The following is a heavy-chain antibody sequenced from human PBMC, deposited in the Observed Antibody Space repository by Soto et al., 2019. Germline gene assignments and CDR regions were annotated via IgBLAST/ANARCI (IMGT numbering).Heavy chain of an antibody. Sequence: PGESLKISCKGSGYSFTSYWIGWVRQMPGKGLEWMGIIYPGDSDTRYSPSFQGQVTISADKSISTAYLQWSSLKASDTAMYYCARLLSYGDYVYYYYGMDVWGQGTTVTVSS. CDR1: GYSFTSYW. V-gene: IGHV5-51*01. CDR3: ARLLSYGDYVYYYYGMDV. J-gene: IGHJ6*02. D-gene: IGHD4-17*01. CDR2: IYPGDSDT.